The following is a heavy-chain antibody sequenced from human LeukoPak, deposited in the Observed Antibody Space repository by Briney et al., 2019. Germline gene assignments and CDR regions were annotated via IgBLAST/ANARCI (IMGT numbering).Heavy chain of an antibody. CDR1: GGSISSYY. J-gene: IGHJ3*02. V-gene: IGHV4-4*07. CDR2: IYTSGST. CDR3: ARASPIMITFGGVIVTPGAFDI. Sequence: PSETLSLTCTVSGGSISSYYWSWIRQPAGKGLEGIGRIYTSGSTNFNPSLKSRVTMSVDTSKNQFSLKLSSVTAADTAVYYCARASPIMITFGGVIVTPGAFDIWGQGTMVTVSS. D-gene: IGHD3-16*02.